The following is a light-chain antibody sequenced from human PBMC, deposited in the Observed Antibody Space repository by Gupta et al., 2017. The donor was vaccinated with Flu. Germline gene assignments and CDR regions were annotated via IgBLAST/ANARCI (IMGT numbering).Light chain of an antibody. V-gene: IGKV1-39*01. CDR1: QSISSY. Sequence: PSSLSASVGDRVTITCRASQSISSYLNWYQQKPGKAPKVLIYAASSLQSGVPSRFSGSGSGTDFTLTISSLQPEDFATYYCQQSFSTLWTFGQGTKVEIK. CDR3: QQSFSTLWT. J-gene: IGKJ1*01. CDR2: AAS.